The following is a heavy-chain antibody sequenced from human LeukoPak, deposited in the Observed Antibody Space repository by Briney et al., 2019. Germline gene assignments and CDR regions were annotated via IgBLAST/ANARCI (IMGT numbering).Heavy chain of an antibody. J-gene: IGHJ4*02. CDR2: ISGSGDST. Sequence: PGGSLRLSCAASGFTFSGYGLTWVRQAPGKGLEWVSAISGSGDSTYYADSVKGRFTISRDNSKNTLYLQMNILRAEDTAVYYCSKSLGDIVVVAAAFDSWGQGALVTVSS. V-gene: IGHV3-23*01. CDR1: GFTFSGYG. CDR3: SKSLGDIVVVAAAFDS. D-gene: IGHD2-15*01.